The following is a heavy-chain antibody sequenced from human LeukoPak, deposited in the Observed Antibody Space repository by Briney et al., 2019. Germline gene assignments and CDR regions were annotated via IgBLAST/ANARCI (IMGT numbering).Heavy chain of an antibody. CDR1: GFTFSNYG. D-gene: IGHD3-16*01. CDR3: AKVGAIGRLTYFFDY. J-gene: IGHJ4*02. V-gene: IGHV3-33*06. Sequence: PGRSLRLSCAASGFTFSNYGMHWVRQAPGKGLECVAVIGYDGSNEYYADSVKGRFTISRDNSKNTLYLQMNSLRAEDTAVYYCAKVGAIGRLTYFFDYWGQGTLVTVSS. CDR2: IGYDGSNE.